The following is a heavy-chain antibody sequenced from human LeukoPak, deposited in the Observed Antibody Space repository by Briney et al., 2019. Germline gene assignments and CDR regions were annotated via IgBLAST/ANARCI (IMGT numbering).Heavy chain of an antibody. D-gene: IGHD3-16*02. CDR2: ISGSGGST. CDR1: GFTFSSYA. CDR3: AKVQYDYVWGSYRYGAFDY. J-gene: IGHJ4*02. Sequence: GSLRLSCAASGFTFSSYAMSWVRQAPGKGLEWVSAISGSGGSTYYADSVKGRFTISRDNSKNTLYLQMNSLRAEDTAVYYCAKVQYDYVWGSYRYGAFDYWGQGTLVTVSS. V-gene: IGHV3-23*01.